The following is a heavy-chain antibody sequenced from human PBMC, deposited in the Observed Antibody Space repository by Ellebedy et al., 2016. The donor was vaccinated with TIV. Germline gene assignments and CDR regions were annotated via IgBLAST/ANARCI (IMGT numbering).Heavy chain of an antibody. J-gene: IGHJ2*01. V-gene: IGHV4-31*01. CDR2: IIKVGST. Sequence: PSETLSLTCTVSGGSINSGDFYWSWIRQHPGKGLEWIGYIIKVGSTYYNPSLKSLVTMSVDTSKNQFSLKLNSVTAADTAVYYCARGPYYGDFEGWYFDLWGRGTLVTVSS. CDR1: GGSINSGDFY. D-gene: IGHD4-17*01. CDR3: ARGPYYGDFEGWYFDL.